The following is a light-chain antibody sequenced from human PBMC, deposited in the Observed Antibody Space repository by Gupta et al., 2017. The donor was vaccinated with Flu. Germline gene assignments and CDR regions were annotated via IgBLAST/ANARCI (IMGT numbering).Light chain of an antibody. J-gene: IGKJ2*01. V-gene: IGKV1-39*01. CDR1: ETISVNS. CDR3: QQSFSIPYT. Sequence: IEVTPFPSSLSASVGDRVAITCRTSETISVNSLNWYQQKPGKAPSVLIYATSNLRSGVPSRFSGSVSGNDFTLTITSLQREDFATYYCQQSFSIPYTFGQGTTLQIK. CDR2: ATS.